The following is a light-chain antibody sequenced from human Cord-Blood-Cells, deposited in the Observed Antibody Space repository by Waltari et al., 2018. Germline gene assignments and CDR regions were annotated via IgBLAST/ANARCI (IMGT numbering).Light chain of an antibody. CDR3: QQYNSWPYS. J-gene: IGKJ2*03. Sequence: EIVMTPSPATLPLSRCESTTLCCTASQCVSSHLAWYQQKPGQAHRLLIYGASTTATGIPARFSGSGTGTEFTVTISSLRSEDFAVYYCQQYNSWPYSFGQGTKVEIK. CDR1: QCVSSH. V-gene: IGKV3-15*01. CDR2: GAS.